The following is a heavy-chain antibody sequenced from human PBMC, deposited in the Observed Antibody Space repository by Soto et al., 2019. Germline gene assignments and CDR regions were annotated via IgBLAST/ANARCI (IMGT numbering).Heavy chain of an antibody. CDR1: GFTFDDYA. CDR3: AKDNGSGKAHYYYYYMDV. CDR2: ISWNSGSI. Sequence: GGSLRLSCAASGFTFDDYAMHWVRQAPGKGLEWVSGISWNSGSIGYADSVKGRFTISRDNAKNSLYLQMNSLRAEDTALYYCAKDNGSGKAHYYYYYMDVWGKGTTVTVSS. D-gene: IGHD6-19*01. V-gene: IGHV3-9*01. J-gene: IGHJ6*03.